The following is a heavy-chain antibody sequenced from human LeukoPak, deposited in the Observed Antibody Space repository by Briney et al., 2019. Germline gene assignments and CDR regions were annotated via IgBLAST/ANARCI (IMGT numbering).Heavy chain of an antibody. CDR1: GFTFSSYS. CDR2: ISSSSSYI. Sequence: GGSLRLSCAASGFTFSSYSMNWVRQAPGKGLEWVSSISSSSSYIYYADSVKGRFTISRDNAKNSMYLQMKSLRAEDTAVYYCAREGGDGYNFSYYMDVWGKGTTVTVS. V-gene: IGHV3-21*01. J-gene: IGHJ6*03. CDR3: AREGGDGYNFSYYMDV. D-gene: IGHD5-24*01.